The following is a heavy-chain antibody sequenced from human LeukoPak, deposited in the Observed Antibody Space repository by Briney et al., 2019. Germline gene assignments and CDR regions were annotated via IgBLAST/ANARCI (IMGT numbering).Heavy chain of an antibody. CDR2: IIPILGIA. D-gene: IGHD6-19*01. CDR3: ARETSYSSGWGFVWFDP. Sequence: SVKVSCKASGGTFSSYAISWVRQAPAQGLEWMGRIIPILGIANYAQKFQGRVTITADKSTSTAYMELSSLRSEDTAVYYCARETSYSSGWGFVWFDPWGQGTLVTVSS. CDR1: GGTFSSYA. V-gene: IGHV1-69*04. J-gene: IGHJ5*02.